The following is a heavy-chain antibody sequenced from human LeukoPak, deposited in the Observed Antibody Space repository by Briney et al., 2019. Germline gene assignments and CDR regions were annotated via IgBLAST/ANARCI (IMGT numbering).Heavy chain of an antibody. V-gene: IGHV3-21*01. CDR1: GFTFSSYS. D-gene: IGHD6-19*01. CDR3: ARDWIAVAGMIGAFDI. CDR2: ISSSSSYI. Sequence: GGSLRLSCAASGFTFSSYSMNWVRQAPGKGLEWVSSISSSSSYIYYADSVKGRFTISRDNAKNSLYLQMNSLRAEDTAVYYCARDWIAVAGMIGAFDIWGQGTMVTVSS. J-gene: IGHJ3*02.